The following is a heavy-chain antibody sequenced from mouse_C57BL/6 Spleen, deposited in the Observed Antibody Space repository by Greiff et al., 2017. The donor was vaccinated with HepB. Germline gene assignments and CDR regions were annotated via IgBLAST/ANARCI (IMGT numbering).Heavy chain of an antibody. V-gene: IGHV14-4*01. CDR2: IDPENGDT. CDR1: GFNIKDDY. J-gene: IGHJ2*01. Sequence: VQLQQSGAELVRPGASVKLSCTASGFNIKDDYMHWVKQRPEQGLEWIGWIDPENGDTEYASKFQGKATITADTSSNTAYLQLSSLTSEDTAVYYCTTPVYYSNPFDYWGQGTTLTVSS. D-gene: IGHD2-5*01. CDR3: TTPVYYSNPFDY.